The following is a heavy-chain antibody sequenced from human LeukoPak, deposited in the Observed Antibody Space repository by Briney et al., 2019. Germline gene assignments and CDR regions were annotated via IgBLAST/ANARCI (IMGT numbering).Heavy chain of an antibody. CDR2: INQNGGVK. CDR3: AKDLDR. CDR1: GFIFGDYW. J-gene: IGHJ4*02. V-gene: IGHV3-7*01. Sequence: PGGSLRLSCVASGFIFGDYWMRWVRQAPGKGLEWVATINQNGGVKYYVDSVKGRFTISRDNSKNTLYLQMNSLRAEDTAVYYCAKDLDRWGQGTLVTVSS.